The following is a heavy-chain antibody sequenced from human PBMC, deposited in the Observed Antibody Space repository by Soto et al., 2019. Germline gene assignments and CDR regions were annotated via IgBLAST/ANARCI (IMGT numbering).Heavy chain of an antibody. CDR3: TGEKHYYYGLDV. Sequence: NPGGSLRLSCSASGFTFSSYSMNWVRQAPGKGLEWVSSISSNRDYIYYGDSVWGRFTISRDNAKNRLYLQMNSLRAEDTAVYYCTGEKHYYYGLDVWGQGTTVTVSS. D-gene: IGHD2-8*02. V-gene: IGHV3-21*01. J-gene: IGHJ6*02. CDR1: GFTFSSYS. CDR2: ISSNRDYI.